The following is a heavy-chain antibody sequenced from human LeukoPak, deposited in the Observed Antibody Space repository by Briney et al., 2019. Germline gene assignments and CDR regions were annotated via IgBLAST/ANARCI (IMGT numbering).Heavy chain of an antibody. Sequence: GGSLRLSCAASGFTFRTYSMNWVRQTPGKGLEWVSTISSHSIYIYYADSVKGRFTISRDNARNFLYLQMDSLRADDTALYYCARGLTTTPNSFDPWGQGTLVTVSS. D-gene: IGHD4-17*01. V-gene: IGHV3-21*01. CDR3: ARGLTTTPNSFDP. J-gene: IGHJ5*02. CDR2: ISSHSIYI. CDR1: GFTFRTYS.